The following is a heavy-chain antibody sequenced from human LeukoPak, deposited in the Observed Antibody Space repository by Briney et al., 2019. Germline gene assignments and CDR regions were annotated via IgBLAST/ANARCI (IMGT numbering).Heavy chain of an antibody. CDR1: GFTVSSNY. CDR2: IYSGGST. CDR3: ARHDSSGYYFDY. V-gene: IGHV3-53*01. D-gene: IGHD3-22*01. J-gene: IGHJ4*02. Sequence: GGSLRLSCAASGFTVSSNYMSWVRQAPGKGLEWVSVIYSGGSTYYADSVKGRFTISRDNSKNTLYLQMNSLRAEDTAVDYCARHDSSGYYFDYWGQGTLVTVSS.